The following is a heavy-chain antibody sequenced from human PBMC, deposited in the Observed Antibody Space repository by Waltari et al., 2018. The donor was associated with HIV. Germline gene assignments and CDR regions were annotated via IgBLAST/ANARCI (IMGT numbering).Heavy chain of an antibody. Sequence: DVQLVHSAAQVKQPGESLKSSCQGSAYSSTTYCIGWARGRPGKGLEWMGIIYPGDSDTRYSPSCQGRVTISADKSISTTYLQWSSLRASDTAMYYCAMGTTVVTPGFDYWGQGTLVTVSS. V-gene: IGHV5-51*01. CDR3: AMGTTVVTPGFDY. D-gene: IGHD4-17*01. CDR2: IYPGDSDT. CDR1: AYSSTTYC. J-gene: IGHJ4*02.